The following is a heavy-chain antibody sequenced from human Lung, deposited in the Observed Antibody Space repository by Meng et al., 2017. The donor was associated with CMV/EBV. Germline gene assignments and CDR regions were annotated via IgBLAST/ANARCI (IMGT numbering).Heavy chain of an antibody. J-gene: IGHJ6*02. CDR1: GFTFDDYA. CDR3: AKDISPTPVITDVMDD. V-gene: IGHV3-9*01. CDR2: INWSGGRA. D-gene: IGHD3-16*02. Sequence: SXKISXAASGFTFDDYAIHWVRQPPGKGLEWVSGINWSGGRAGYADSVKGRFNVSRDNAKNSLFMQMNTLRAEDTALYYCAKDISPTPVITDVMDDWGQGXTVTFSS.